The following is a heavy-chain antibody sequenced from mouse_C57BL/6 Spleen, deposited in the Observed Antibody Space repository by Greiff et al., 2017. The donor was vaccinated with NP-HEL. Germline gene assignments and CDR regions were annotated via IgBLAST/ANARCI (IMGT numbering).Heavy chain of an antibody. CDR2: ISDGGSYT. CDR3: ARGKLFFDY. V-gene: IGHV5-4*01. Sequence: EVQGVESGGGLVKPGGSLKLSCAASGFTFSSYAMSWVRQTPEKRLEWVATISDGGSYTYYPDNVKGRFTISRDNAKNNLYLQMSHLKSEDTAMYYCARGKLFFDYWGQGTTLTVSS. J-gene: IGHJ2*01. CDR1: GFTFSSYA.